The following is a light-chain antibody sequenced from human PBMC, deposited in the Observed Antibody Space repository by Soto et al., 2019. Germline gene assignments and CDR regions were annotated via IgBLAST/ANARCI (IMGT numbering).Light chain of an antibody. CDR1: QDIFNW. CDR2: GAS. J-gene: IGKJ5*01. V-gene: IGKV1-5*01. Sequence: DVQMTQSPSTLSASVGDRVTIACRASQDIFNWLACYQQRPGKLPRILIYGASTLECGVPSRFSGSGFGTEFTLTITDLQPGDFATYFCQQYNTYSATFGQGTRL. CDR3: QQYNTYSAT.